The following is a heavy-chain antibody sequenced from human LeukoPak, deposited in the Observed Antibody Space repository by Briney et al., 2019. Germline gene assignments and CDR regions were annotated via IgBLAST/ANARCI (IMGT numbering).Heavy chain of an antibody. CDR1: GFTFSSYG. CDR3: AKDPAITYCSSTGCFSYLFDY. CDR2: ISYDGSNK. D-gene: IGHD2-2*01. J-gene: IGHJ4*02. Sequence: PGGSLRLSCAASGFTFSSYGMHWVRQAPGKGLEWVAVISYDGSNKYYADSVKGRFTISRDNSKNTLYLQMNSLRAEDTAVYYCAKDPAITYCSSTGCFSYLFDYWGQGTRVTVSS. V-gene: IGHV3-30*18.